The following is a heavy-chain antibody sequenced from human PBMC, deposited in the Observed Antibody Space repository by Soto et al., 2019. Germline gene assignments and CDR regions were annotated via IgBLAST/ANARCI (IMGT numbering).Heavy chain of an antibody. CDR3: TTDPRHSWSWVS. CDR1: GFTFTYAW. J-gene: IGHJ5*02. CDR2: IKSQTDGGTT. D-gene: IGHD2-15*01. V-gene: IGHV3-15*07. Sequence: EVQLVESGGGLVKPGGSLRLSCAASGFTFTYAWMNWVRQAPGKGLEWVGRIKSQTDGGTTDYAAPVKGRFTISIDDSKNTLYVQMDRLKTEDTAVYYCTTDPRHSWSWVSWGQGPLVTVSS.